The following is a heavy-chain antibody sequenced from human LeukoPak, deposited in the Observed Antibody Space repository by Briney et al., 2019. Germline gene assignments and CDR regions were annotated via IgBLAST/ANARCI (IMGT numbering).Heavy chain of an antibody. CDR2: IKQDGSEK. CDR1: GITFSNYW. CDR3: ARVHSHGGYP. V-gene: IGHV3-7*01. Sequence: GGSLRLSCAAPGITFSNYWMSWVRQAPGKGLEWVANIKQDGSEKYYVDSVKGRFTISRDNAKNSLYLQMNNLRAEDTAVYYCARVHSHGGYPWGQGTLVTVSS. J-gene: IGHJ5*02. D-gene: IGHD3-16*01.